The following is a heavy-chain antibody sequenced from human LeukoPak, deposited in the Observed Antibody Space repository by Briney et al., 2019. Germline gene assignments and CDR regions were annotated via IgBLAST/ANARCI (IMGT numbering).Heavy chain of an antibody. CDR2: IYYSGST. Sequence: PSETLSLTCAVYGASFSGYHCNWIRQSPGKGLEWIGYIYYSGSTYYNPSLRSRVTISVDTSKNQFSLKLSSVTAADTAVYYCARSFEGRYYYDSSGYSYYYYYMDVWGKGTTVTISS. CDR3: ARSFEGRYYYDSSGYSYYYYYMDV. CDR1: GASFSGYH. V-gene: IGHV4-59*01. J-gene: IGHJ6*03. D-gene: IGHD3-22*01.